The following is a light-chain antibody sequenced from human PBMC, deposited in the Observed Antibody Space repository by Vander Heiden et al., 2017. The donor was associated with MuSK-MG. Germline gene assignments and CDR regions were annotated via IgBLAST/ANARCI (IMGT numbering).Light chain of an antibody. CDR1: QSVLFSYNNKNY. CDR3: QQDNSTPYT. CDR2: WAS. Sequence: IVRTQPPESLARSMGERATINCKSSQSVLFSYNNKNYLAWYQQKPGQPPKVLIYWASTRESGVPDRFSGSGSGTDFTLTISSLQAEDVAVYYCQQDNSTPYTFGQGTKLEIK. V-gene: IGKV4-1*01. J-gene: IGKJ2*01.